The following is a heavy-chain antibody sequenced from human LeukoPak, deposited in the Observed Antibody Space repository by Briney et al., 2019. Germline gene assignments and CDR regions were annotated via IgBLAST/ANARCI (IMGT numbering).Heavy chain of an antibody. Sequence: GGSLRLSCAASGFTFSSYAMHWVRQAPGKGLEYVSAISSNGGSTYYANSVKGRFTISRDNSKNTLYLQMGSLRAEDMAVYYCATLPWSGYSIFDYWGQGTLVTVSS. CDR3: ATLPWSGYSIFDY. J-gene: IGHJ4*02. V-gene: IGHV3-64*01. D-gene: IGHD3-3*01. CDR1: GFTFSSYA. CDR2: ISSNGGST.